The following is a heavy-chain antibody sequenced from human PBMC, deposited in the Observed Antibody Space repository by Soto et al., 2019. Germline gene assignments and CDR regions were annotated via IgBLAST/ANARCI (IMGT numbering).Heavy chain of an antibody. CDR1: GFTFSSYG. V-gene: IGHV3-33*01. CDR2: IWYDGSNK. Sequence: QVQLAASGGGVVQHGRSLRLSCAASGFTFSSYGMHWVRQAPGKGLEWVAVIWYDGSNKYYADSVKGRFTISRDNSKNTLYLQMNSLRAEDTAVYYCARDGSSSWTADAFDIWGQGTMVTVSS. D-gene: IGHD6-13*01. J-gene: IGHJ3*02. CDR3: ARDGSSSWTADAFDI.